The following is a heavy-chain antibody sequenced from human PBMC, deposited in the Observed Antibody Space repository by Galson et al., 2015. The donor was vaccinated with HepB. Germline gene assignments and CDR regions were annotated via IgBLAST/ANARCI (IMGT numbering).Heavy chain of an antibody. J-gene: IGHJ6*02. D-gene: IGHD4-17*01. CDR1: GFTFSDYY. V-gene: IGHV3-11*06. Sequence: SLRLSCAASGFTFSDYYMTWIRQAPGKGLEWVPYISTTYSYTNYADSLKGRFTISRDNSKNTVYLQMNSLRAEDTAGYYCARDQGDDYVNYYYYFGMDIWGQGTTVTVSS. CDR2: ISTTYSYT. CDR3: ARDQGDDYVNYYYYFGMDI.